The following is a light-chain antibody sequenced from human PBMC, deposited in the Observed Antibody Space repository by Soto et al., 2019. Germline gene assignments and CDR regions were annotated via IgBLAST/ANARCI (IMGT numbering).Light chain of an antibody. CDR2: GTF. CDR3: QQTFIAPIT. V-gene: IGKV1-39*01. J-gene: IGKJ5*01. Sequence: DIQMTQSPSSLSASVGDSVTIACRASQTISTYLNWCQQKPEKAPKLLIYGTFNLQSGVPSRFSGSGSGTDFTLTISSLQPEDFATYYCQQTFIAPITFCQGTRLEIK. CDR1: QTISTY.